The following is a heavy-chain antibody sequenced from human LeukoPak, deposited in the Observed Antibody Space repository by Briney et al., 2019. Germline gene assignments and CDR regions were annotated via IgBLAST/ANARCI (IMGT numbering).Heavy chain of an antibody. V-gene: IGHV3-30-3*01. CDR1: GFSFSTYA. D-gene: IGHD6-13*01. Sequence: PGRSLRLSCAASGFSFSTYAMHWVRQAPGKGLEWVAVISYDGSSKYYADSVKGRFTISRDNSKNTMYLQMNSLRAEDTALYYCAKATGYSISGGWFDPWGQGTLVTVSS. CDR3: AKATGYSISGGWFDP. J-gene: IGHJ5*02. CDR2: ISYDGSSK.